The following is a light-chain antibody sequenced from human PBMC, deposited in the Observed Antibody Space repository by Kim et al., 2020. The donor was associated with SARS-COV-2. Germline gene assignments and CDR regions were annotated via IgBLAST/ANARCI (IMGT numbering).Light chain of an antibody. Sequence: GQTITISCSGTNCYVGSLNLVSWYQQHPGKAPKVLIFEVNKRPLGVSDRFSGSNSGNTASLTISALQAEDEADYYCCSFPGSRTYVFGTGTKVTVL. CDR3: CSFPGSRTYV. CDR2: EVN. V-gene: IGLV2-23*02. CDR1: NCYVGSLNL. J-gene: IGLJ1*01.